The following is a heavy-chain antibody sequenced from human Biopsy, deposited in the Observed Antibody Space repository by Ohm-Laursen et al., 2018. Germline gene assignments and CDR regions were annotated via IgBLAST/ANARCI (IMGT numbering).Heavy chain of an antibody. CDR3: ARTPIAIFSAGLVYRHRRHLQGMDV. CDR2: FDWDDYK. J-gene: IGHJ6*02. Sequence: TQTLTLTCDFSGFSLSARGMCASWIRQPPGKALEWLRRFDWDDYKDYSVSLNDRLTISKATSENQVVLTMTNTDPANTGTYFCARTPIAIFSAGLVYRHRRHLQGMDVWGQGTAVTVS. V-gene: IGHV2-70*11. CDR1: GFSLSARGMC. D-gene: IGHD6-13*01.